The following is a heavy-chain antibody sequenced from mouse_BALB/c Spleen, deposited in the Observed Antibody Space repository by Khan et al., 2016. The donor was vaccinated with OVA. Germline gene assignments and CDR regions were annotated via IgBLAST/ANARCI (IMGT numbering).Heavy chain of an antibody. J-gene: IGHJ4*01. Sequence: QMQLEESGPGLVAPSQSLSITCTVSGFSLSRYNIHWVRQPPGKGLEWLGMIWGGGTTDYNSTLKSRLSISKDNSKSQVFLEMNSLQTEDTAMYYWARAYYRYDGYYAMDYWGQGTSVTVSS. V-gene: IGHV2-6-4*01. CDR1: GFSLSRYN. CDR2: IWGGGTT. D-gene: IGHD2-14*01. CDR3: ARAYYRYDGYYAMDY.